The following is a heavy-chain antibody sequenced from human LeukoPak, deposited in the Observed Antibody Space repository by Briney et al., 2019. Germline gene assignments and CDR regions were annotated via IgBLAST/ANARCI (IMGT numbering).Heavy chain of an antibody. D-gene: IGHD3-10*01. Sequence: SETLSLTCAVYGGSFSGYYWSWIRQPPGKGLEWIGEINHSGSTNYNPSLKSRVTISVDTSKNQFSLKLSSVTAADTAVYYCARVRRGSGSYPINWGQGTLVTVSS. V-gene: IGHV4-34*01. CDR2: INHSGST. CDR1: GGSFSGYY. CDR3: ARVRRGSGSYPIN. J-gene: IGHJ4*02.